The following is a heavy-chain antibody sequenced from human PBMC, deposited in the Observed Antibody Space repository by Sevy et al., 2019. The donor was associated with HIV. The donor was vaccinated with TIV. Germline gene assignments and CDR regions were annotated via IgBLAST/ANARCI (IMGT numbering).Heavy chain of an antibody. CDR2: INEDGGRL. J-gene: IGHJ4*02. CDR1: GFTFSDSW. CDR3: ARDRAYSAVDY. Sequence: GGSRRLSCVASGFTFSDSWMIWVRQAPGKGLERIAFINEDGGRLGYVDSVRGRFTISRENIKNSLYLQMNNLRAEDTALYFCARDRAYSAVDYWGQGALVTVSS. V-gene: IGHV3-7*01. D-gene: IGHD5-18*01.